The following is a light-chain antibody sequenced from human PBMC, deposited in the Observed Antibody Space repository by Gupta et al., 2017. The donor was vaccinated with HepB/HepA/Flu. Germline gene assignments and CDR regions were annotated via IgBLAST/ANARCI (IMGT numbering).Light chain of an antibody. V-gene: IGKV3-15*01. J-gene: IGKJ5*01. CDR1: QSVSSK. Sequence: EIVMTHSPATLSVSPGERATLSCRASQSVSSKLAWYQQKPGQAPRLLIYGASARATGIPVRFSGSGSGTEFTLTRNSLQSEDFAVYHFQQYNALPLTFGQGTRLEIK. CDR2: GAS. CDR3: QQYNALPLT.